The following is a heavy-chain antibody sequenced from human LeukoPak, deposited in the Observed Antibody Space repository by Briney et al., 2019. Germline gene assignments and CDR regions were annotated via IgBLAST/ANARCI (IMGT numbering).Heavy chain of an antibody. J-gene: IGHJ4*02. D-gene: IGHD3-10*01. CDR3: ARHSGSGSYHSPFGN. CDR2: IYYSGST. V-gene: IGHV4-38-2*02. CDR1: GYSISSDYY. Sequence: SETLSLTCTVSGYSISSDYYWGWIRQPPGKGLEWIGSIYYSGSTYYNPSLKSRVTISVDTSKNQFSLELTSVTAADTAVYYCARHSGSGSYHSPFGNWGQGTLVTVSS.